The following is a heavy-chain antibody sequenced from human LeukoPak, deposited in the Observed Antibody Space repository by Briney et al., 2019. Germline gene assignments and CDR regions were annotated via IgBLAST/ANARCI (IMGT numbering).Heavy chain of an antibody. Sequence: SVKVSCKASGGTFSSYAISWVRQAPGQGLEWMGGIIPIFGTANYAQKFQGRVTITTDESTSTAYMELSNLRSEDTAVYYCARVKYQLLYGNYYYYYYMDVWGKGTTVTVSS. CDR1: GGTFSSYA. CDR3: ARVKYQLLYGNYYYYYYMDV. CDR2: IIPIFGTA. D-gene: IGHD2-2*02. J-gene: IGHJ6*03. V-gene: IGHV1-69*05.